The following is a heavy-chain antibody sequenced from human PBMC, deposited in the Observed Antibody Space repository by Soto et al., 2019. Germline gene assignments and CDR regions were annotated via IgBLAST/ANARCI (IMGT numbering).Heavy chain of an antibody. D-gene: IGHD2-2*01. Sequence: LRLSCAASGFTFSSYAMSWVRQAPGKGLEWVSAISGSGGSTYYADSVKGRFTISRDNSKNTLYLQMNSLRAEDTAVYYCAKDIVVVPAASFDYWGQGTLVTVSS. CDR2: ISGSGGST. J-gene: IGHJ4*02. CDR3: AKDIVVVPAASFDY. V-gene: IGHV3-23*01. CDR1: GFTFSSYA.